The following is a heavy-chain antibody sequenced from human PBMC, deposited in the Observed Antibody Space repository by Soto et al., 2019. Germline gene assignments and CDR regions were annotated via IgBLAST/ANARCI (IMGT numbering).Heavy chain of an antibody. CDR1: GGSISSYY. Sequence: SETLSLTCTVSGGSISSYYWGWIRQPPGKGLEWIGSIYYSGSTYYNPSLKSRVTISVDTSKNQFSLKLSSVTAADTAVYYCARRGGTVNYYYMDVWGKGTTVTVSS. J-gene: IGHJ6*03. V-gene: IGHV4-39*01. CDR3: ARRGGTVNYYYMDV. D-gene: IGHD1-1*01. CDR2: IYYSGST.